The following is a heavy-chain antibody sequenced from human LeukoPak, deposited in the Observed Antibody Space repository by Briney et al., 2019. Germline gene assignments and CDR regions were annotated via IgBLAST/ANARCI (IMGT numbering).Heavy chain of an antibody. D-gene: IGHD3-10*01. V-gene: IGHV3-74*01. CDR1: GFTFSSYW. CDR2: INSDGSST. Sequence: AGSLRLSCAASGFTFSSYWMHWVRHAPGKGLVWVSRINSDGSSTNYADSVKGRFTISRDNAKNTLYLQMNSLRAEDTAMYYCARAVYYSNYLGYWGQGTLVTVSS. CDR3: ARAVYYSNYLGY. J-gene: IGHJ4*01.